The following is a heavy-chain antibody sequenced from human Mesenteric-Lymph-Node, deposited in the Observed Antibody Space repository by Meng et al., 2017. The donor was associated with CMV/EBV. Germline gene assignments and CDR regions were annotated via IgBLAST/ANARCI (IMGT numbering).Heavy chain of an antibody. CDR2: MNPNSGNT. V-gene: IGHV1-8*02. D-gene: IGHD2-15*01. J-gene: IGHJ6*02. CDR1: GYTFTSYD. CDR3: ARVGKDIVSYYYYGMDV. Sequence: ASVKVSCKASGYTFTSYDINWVRQATGQGLEWMGWMNPNSGNTGYAQKLQGRVTMTTDTSTSTAYMELRSLRSDDTAVYYCARVGKDIVSYYYYGMDVWGQGTTVTVSS.